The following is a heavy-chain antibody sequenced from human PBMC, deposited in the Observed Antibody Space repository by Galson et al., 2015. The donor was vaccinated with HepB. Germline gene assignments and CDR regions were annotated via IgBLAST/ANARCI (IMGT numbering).Heavy chain of an antibody. CDR2: VQYDGRNR. D-gene: IGHD5-18*01. V-gene: IGHV3-30*02. Sequence: SLRLSCAASGFTFSSFGMHWVRQAPGKGLEWVAFVQYDGRNRYYADSVKGRFTISRDNSKNTLYLQMSSLRPDETAVYYCAKTRIPSTQRAFYGMDVWGQGTTVTVSS. CDR3: AKTRIPSTQRAFYGMDV. CDR1: GFTFSSFG. J-gene: IGHJ6*02.